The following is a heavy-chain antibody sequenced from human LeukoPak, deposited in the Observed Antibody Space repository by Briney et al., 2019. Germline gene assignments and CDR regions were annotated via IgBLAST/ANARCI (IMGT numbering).Heavy chain of an antibody. Sequence: GGSLRLSCAASGFTFSSYAMTWVRQAPGKGLEWVSGISGSGGGTYYTDSVKGRFTISRDNSKNTLHLQMNSLKPEDTAVYYCARDISRKLHYLDSWGQGTLVTVSS. V-gene: IGHV3-23*01. J-gene: IGHJ5*01. D-gene: IGHD1-14*01. CDR1: GFTFSSYA. CDR2: ISGSGGGT. CDR3: ARDISRKLHYLDS.